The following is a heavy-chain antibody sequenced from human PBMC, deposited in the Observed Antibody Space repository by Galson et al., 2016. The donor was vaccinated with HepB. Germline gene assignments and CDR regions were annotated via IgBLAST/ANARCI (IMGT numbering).Heavy chain of an antibody. D-gene: IGHD6-13*01. CDR1: GGTFSSYA. Sequence: SVKVSCKASGGTFSSYAISWVRQAPGQGLEWMGGIIPMFGTANYAQKFQGRVTITADESTSTAYMELSSLRSEDRAVYYCARAWSSWYVNQHHYYGMDVWGQGATVTVSS. CDR3: ARAWSSWYVNQHHYYGMDV. V-gene: IGHV1-69*13. J-gene: IGHJ6*02. CDR2: IIPMFGTA.